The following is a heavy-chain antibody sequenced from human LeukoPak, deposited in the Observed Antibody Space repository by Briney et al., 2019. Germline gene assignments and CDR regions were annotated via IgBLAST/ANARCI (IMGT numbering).Heavy chain of an antibody. J-gene: IGHJ5*02. CDR1: GGSISSGSYY. CDR2: IYTSGST. D-gene: IGHD1-26*01. CDR3: ARVPGSGGYYLWFDP. V-gene: IGHV4-61*02. Sequence: SETLSLTCTVSGGSISSGSYYWSWIRQPAGKGLEWIGRIYTSGSTNYNPSLKSRVTISVDTSKNQFSLKLSSVTAADTAVYYCARVPGSGGYYLWFDPWGQGTLVTVSS.